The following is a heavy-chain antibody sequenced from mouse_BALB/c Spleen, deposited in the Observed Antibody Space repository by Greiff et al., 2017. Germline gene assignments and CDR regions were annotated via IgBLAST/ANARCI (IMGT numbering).Heavy chain of an antibody. CDR1: GFNIKDYY. D-gene: IGHD1-1*01. Sequence: VQLQQSGAELVRPGALVKLSCKASGFNIKDYYMHWVKQRPEQGLEWIGWIDPENGNTIYDPKFQGKASITADTSSNTAYLQLSSLTSEDTAVYYCASPYYGSSPYAMDYWGQGTSVTVSS. V-gene: IGHV14-1*02. CDR2: IDPENGNT. CDR3: ASPYYGSSPYAMDY. J-gene: IGHJ4*01.